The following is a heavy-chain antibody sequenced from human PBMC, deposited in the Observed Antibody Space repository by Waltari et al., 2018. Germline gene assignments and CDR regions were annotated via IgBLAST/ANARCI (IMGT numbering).Heavy chain of an antibody. CDR2: ISGSGGST. J-gene: IGHJ4*02. CDR3: ARLRSYDTSGHFDY. D-gene: IGHD3-22*01. CDR1: GFTFSSYG. Sequence: EVHLVESGGGLVQPGGSLRLSCAGSGFTFSSYGMSWVRQGPGKGLEWVSSISGSGGSTYYADSVKGRFTVSRDKNTLHVQMNSLRAEDTAVYFCARLRSYDTSGHFDYRGQGTLVTVSS. V-gene: IGHV3-23*04.